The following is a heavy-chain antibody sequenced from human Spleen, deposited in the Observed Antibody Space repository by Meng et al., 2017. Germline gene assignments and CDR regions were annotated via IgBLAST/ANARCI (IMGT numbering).Heavy chain of an antibody. CDR2: ISYDGSNK. D-gene: IGHD5-12*01. Sequence: QVQLVESGGGVVQPGRSLRLSCAASGFTFSSYGMHWVRQAPGKGLEWVAVISYDGSNKYYADSVKGRFTISRDNSKNTLYLQMNSLRAEDTAVYYCAKDLNYDPEGYWGQGTLVTVSS. CDR1: GFTFSSYG. CDR3: AKDLNYDPEGY. J-gene: IGHJ4*02. V-gene: IGHV3-30*18.